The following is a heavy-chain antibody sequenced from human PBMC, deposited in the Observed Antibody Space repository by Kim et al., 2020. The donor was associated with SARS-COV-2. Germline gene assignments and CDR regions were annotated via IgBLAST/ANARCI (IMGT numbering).Heavy chain of an antibody. Sequence: GESLKISCKGSGYSFTSYWIGWVRQMPGKGLEWMGIIYPGDSDTRYSPSFQGQVTISADKSIGTAYLQWSSLKASDTAMYYCARRYSYYGSGSYIDYWGQGTLVTVSS. V-gene: IGHV5-51*01. CDR3: ARRYSYYGSGSYIDY. CDR1: GYSFTSYW. CDR2: IYPGDSDT. D-gene: IGHD3-10*01. J-gene: IGHJ4*02.